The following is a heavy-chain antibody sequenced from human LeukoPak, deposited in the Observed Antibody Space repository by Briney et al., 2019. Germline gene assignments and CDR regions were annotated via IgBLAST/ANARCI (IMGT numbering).Heavy chain of an antibody. CDR1: GFTFSSYW. J-gene: IGHJ4*02. CDR2: LDSDGGST. CDR3: ARGFGSGSSLPFDY. Sequence: GVSLRLSCAASGFTFSSYWMHWVRQAPGKGLVWVSRLDSDGGSTSYADSVKGRFTISRDNAKNTLYLQMNSLRAGDTAVYYCARGFGSGSSLPFDYWGQGTLVTVSS. D-gene: IGHD3-10*01. V-gene: IGHV3-74*01.